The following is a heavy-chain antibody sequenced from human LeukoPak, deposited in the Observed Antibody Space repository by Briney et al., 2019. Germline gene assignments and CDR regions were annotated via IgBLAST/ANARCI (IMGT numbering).Heavy chain of an antibody. Sequence: GGSLRLSCAASGFTFSSYWMHWVRQAPGKGLVWVSRINSDGSSTSYADSVKGRFTISRDNAKNTLYLQMNSLRAEDTAVYYCAREGSYTRGDAFDIWGQGTMVTVSS. D-gene: IGHD1-26*01. CDR1: GFTFSSYW. CDR3: AREGSYTRGDAFDI. V-gene: IGHV3-74*01. J-gene: IGHJ3*02. CDR2: INSDGSST.